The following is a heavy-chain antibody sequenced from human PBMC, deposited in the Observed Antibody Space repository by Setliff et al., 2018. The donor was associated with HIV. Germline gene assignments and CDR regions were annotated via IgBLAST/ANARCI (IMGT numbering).Heavy chain of an antibody. CDR2: TIPMFGTA. Sequence: SVKVSCKASGGTFGIYGISWVRQAPRQGLEWMGGTIPMFGTANYAQKFQGRVTITTDESTNTGYMELSSLRSEDTAVYYCARESACSSTSCPKVLDYWGQGTLVTVSS. CDR3: ARESACSSTSCPKVLDY. CDR1: GGTFGIYG. J-gene: IGHJ4*02. V-gene: IGHV1-69*05. D-gene: IGHD2-2*01.